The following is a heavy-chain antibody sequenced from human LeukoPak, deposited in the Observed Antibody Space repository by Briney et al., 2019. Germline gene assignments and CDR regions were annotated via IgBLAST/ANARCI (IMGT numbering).Heavy chain of an antibody. CDR2: INHRGNT. CDR1: GGSFSGYY. Sequence: SETLSLTCAVYGGSFSGYYWTWIRQYPGKGLEWIGEINHRGNTNCKSSLKSRVTLSVDTSKNQFSLNLNSVTAADTAVYYCARKPSYSDYVSRHFDYWGQGILVTASS. V-gene: IGHV4-34*01. J-gene: IGHJ4*02. CDR3: ARKPSYSDYVSRHFDY. D-gene: IGHD4-11*01.